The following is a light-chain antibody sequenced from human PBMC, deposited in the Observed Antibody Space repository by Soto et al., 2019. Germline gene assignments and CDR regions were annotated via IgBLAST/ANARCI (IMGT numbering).Light chain of an antibody. J-gene: IGKJ5*01. Sequence: DIQMTQSPSSLSASVGDRVTITCRASQTISNYVNWFQQKLGRVPKRLIYAASSLQSEVPSRFSGSGSGTEFTLTISSLQPEDFATYYCLQHNSYPITFGQGTRLEIK. CDR1: QTISNY. V-gene: IGKV1-17*01. CDR3: LQHNSYPIT. CDR2: AAS.